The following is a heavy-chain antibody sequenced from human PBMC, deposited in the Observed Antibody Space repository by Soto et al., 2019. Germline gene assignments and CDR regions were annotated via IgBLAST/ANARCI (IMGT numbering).Heavy chain of an antibody. V-gene: IGHV3-11*01. CDR2: INTLSSAI. Sequence: GSLRLSCAGSGFTFSDYYMTWIRQAPGKGLEWVSYINTLSSAIYYADSVKGRFTISRDNAKNSLYLQMNSLRAEDTAVYYCARRLQWQLRPLDSWGRGTLVTSPQ. J-gene: IGHJ4*02. CDR1: GFTFSDYY. CDR3: ARRLQWQLRPLDS. D-gene: IGHD6-19*01.